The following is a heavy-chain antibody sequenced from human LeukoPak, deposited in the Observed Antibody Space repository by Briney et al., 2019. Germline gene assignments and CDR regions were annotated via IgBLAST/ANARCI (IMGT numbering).Heavy chain of an antibody. V-gene: IGHV4-34*01. CDR3: ARGFKYYYDR. D-gene: IGHD3-22*01. Sequence: SETLSLTCVVYGGSFSGYYWSWIRQPPGKGLEWIGEINHSGSTNYNPSLKSRVTISVDTSKNQFSLKLSSVTAADTAVYYCARGFKYYYDRWGQGTLVTVSS. J-gene: IGHJ4*02. CDR2: INHSGST. CDR1: GGSFSGYY.